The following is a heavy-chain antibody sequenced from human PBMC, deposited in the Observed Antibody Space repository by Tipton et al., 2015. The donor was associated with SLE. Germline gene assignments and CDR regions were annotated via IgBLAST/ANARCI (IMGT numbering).Heavy chain of an antibody. J-gene: IGHJ6*03. CDR1: GGSISNYL. CDR3: ARDVRLLNQYYYYMDV. V-gene: IGHV4-59*01. Sequence: TLSLTCTVSGGSISNYLWTWIRLPPGKGLEWIGYIHYSGSTNINPSLKSRVTISIDTSKNQFSLKLTSVTAADTAVYYCARDVRLLNQYYYYMDVWGKGTTVTVSS. D-gene: IGHD5-18*01. CDR2: IHYSGST.